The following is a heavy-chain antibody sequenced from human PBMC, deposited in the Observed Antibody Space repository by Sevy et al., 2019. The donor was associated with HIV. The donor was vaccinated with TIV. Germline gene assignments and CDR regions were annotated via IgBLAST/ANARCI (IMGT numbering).Heavy chain of an antibody. Sequence: GGSLRLSCAASGFTFSSYSMNWVRQAPGKGLEWVSSISSSSSYIYYADSVKGRFTISRDNAKNSLYLQMNSLRAEDTVVYYCARDGELVLSSGSYSNYWGQGTLVTVSS. J-gene: IGHJ4*02. CDR3: ARDGELVLSSGSYSNY. CDR1: GFTFSSYS. D-gene: IGHD3-10*01. V-gene: IGHV3-21*01. CDR2: ISSSSSYI.